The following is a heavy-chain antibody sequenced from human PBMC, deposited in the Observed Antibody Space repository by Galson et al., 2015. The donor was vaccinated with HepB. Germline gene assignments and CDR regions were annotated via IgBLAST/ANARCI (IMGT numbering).Heavy chain of an antibody. J-gene: IGHJ6*02. CDR1: GYTFTSYA. V-gene: IGHV1-3*01. CDR3: ARDSPGGAVAGPDYYYYYGMDV. D-gene: IGHD6-19*01. Sequence: SVKVSCKASGYTFTSYAMHWVRQAPGQRLEWMGWINAGNGNTKYSQKFQGRVTITRDTSASTAYMELSSLRSEDTAVYYCARDSPGGAVAGPDYYYYYGMDVWGQGTTVTVSS. CDR2: INAGNGNT.